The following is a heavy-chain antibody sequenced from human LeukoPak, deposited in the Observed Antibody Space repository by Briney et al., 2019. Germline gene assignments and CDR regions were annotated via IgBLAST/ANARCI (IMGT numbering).Heavy chain of an antibody. CDR1: GYTFSDYG. CDR2: ISAYNGRT. V-gene: IGHV1-18*01. J-gene: IGHJ2*01. D-gene: IGHD4-17*01. CDR3: ASQSLFTVPSRRYWYFDL. Sequence: ASVKVSCKTSGYTFSDYGISWLRQAPRQGLEWMGWISAYNGRTKLAESFQDRVTMTTDTSTTTAYLELRSLRSDDTAVYYCASQSLFTVPSRRYWYFDLWGRGTLVTVSS.